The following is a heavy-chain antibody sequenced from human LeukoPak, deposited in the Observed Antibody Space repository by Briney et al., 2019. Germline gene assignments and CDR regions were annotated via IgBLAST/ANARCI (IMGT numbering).Heavy chain of an antibody. D-gene: IGHD4-17*01. V-gene: IGHV1-69*05. J-gene: IGHJ4*02. CDR2: IIPIFGTA. CDR3: ARDRPMTTVTTDY. Sequence: ASVKVSCKASGGTFSSYAISWVRQAPGQGLEWMGGIIPIFGTANYAQKLQGRVTMTTDTSTSTAYMELRSLRSDDTAVYYCARDRPMTTVTTDYWCQGTLVTVSS. CDR1: GGTFSSYA.